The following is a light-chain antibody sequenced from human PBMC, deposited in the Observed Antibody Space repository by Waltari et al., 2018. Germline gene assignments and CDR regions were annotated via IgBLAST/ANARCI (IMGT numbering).Light chain of an antibody. V-gene: IGLV1-47*01. Sequence: QSVLTQPPSASGTPGQSVTITCSGSSSNIGSNYVYWYQQLPGTAPQLLIYRNSQRCSGVPDRFSGSRSCTSASLAISGLRSEDEADYYCATWDDRLSGPWVFGGGTKLTVL. J-gene: IGLJ3*02. CDR1: SSNIGSNY. CDR2: RNS. CDR3: ATWDDRLSGPWV.